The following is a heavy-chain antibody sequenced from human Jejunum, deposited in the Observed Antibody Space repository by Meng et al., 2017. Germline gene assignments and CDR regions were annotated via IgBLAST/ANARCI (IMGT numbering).Heavy chain of an antibody. J-gene: IGHJ4*02. CDR3: ARDSTNTLGSQTYYFDY. Sequence: QARLQGSGPRLVKPSGTLSLTCAVSGASISSSTWWSWVRQPPGKGLEWIGEIYRSGSTYYNPSLKSRVTISVDKSNNQFSLKLSSVTAADTAVYYCARDSTNTLGSQTYYFDYWGQGTLVTVSS. V-gene: IGHV4-4*02. CDR1: GASISSSTW. D-gene: IGHD2-2*02. CDR2: IYRSGST.